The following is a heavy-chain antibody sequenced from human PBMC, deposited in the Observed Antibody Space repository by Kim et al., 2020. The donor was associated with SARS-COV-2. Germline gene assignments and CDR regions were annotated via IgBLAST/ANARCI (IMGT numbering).Heavy chain of an antibody. CDR3: ARDIAAAGLYYFDY. J-gene: IGHJ4*02. V-gene: IGHV4-39*07. Sequence: NPPLNRRVTISVDTYKNQFSRKLSSVTAADTAVYYCARDIAAAGLYYFDYWGQGTLVTVSS. D-gene: IGHD6-13*01.